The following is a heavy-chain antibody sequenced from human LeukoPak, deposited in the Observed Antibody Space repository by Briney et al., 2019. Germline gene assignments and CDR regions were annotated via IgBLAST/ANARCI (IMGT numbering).Heavy chain of an antibody. J-gene: IGHJ4*02. CDR2: IKQDGSEK. CDR1: GLTLSSYW. D-gene: IGHD1-14*01. Sequence: GGSLRLSCAASGLTLSSYWMTWVRQAPGKGLEWVANIKQDGSEKYYVDSEKGRFTISRDNAKNSLYLQMNSLRAEDTAVYYCASGNHCDSWGQGTLFTVS. CDR3: ASGNHCDS. V-gene: IGHV3-7*01.